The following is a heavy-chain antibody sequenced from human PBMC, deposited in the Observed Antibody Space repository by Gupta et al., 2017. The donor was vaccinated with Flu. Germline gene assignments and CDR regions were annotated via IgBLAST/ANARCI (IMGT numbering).Heavy chain of an antibody. V-gene: IGHV4-31*02. D-gene: IGHD3-22*01. Sequence: GKGLEWIGYIYYSGSTYYNPSLKSRVTISVDTSKNQFSLKLSSVTAADTAVYYCARATYYYDSSGGGIDYWGQGTLVTDSS. CDR3: ARATYYYDSSGGGIDY. J-gene: IGHJ4*02. CDR2: IYYSGST.